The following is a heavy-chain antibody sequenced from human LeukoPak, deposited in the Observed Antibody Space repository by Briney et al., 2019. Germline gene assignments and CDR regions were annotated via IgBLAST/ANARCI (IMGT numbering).Heavy chain of an antibody. V-gene: IGHV3-23*01. CDR3: XXXXXXXXXXXXXLQPSYYFDY. CDR2: ISGSGGST. J-gene: IGHJ4*02. CDR1: GFTFSSYA. D-gene: IGHD1-14*01. Sequence: GGSLRLSCAASGFTFSSYAMSWVRQAPGKGLEWVSAISGSGGSTYYADSVKGRFTISRDNSKNTLYLQMNSLRAEDTAVYYXXXXXXXXXXXXXXLQPSYYFDYWGQGTLVTVSS.